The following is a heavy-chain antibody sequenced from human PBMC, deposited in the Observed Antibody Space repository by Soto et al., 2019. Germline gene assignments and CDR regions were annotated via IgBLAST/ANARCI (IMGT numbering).Heavy chain of an antibody. CDR3: AYGSGSYLHYFEY. CDR1: RYTFTDHY. CDR2: VDPEESET. J-gene: IGHJ4*02. Sequence: EVQLVQSGAEVKKPGATVKISCKVSRYTFTDHYVHWVQQAPGKRREWLGLVDPEESETIYAEKFQGRVTITADTSTDTAYMELRSLRSEDTGVYYCAYGSGSYLHYFEYWGQGTLVTVSS. D-gene: IGHD3-10*01. V-gene: IGHV1-69-2*01.